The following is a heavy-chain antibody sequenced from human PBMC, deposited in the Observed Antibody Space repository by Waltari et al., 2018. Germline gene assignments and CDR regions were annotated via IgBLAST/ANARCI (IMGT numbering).Heavy chain of an antibody. CDR2: FYSGGTT. V-gene: IGHV3-23*03. J-gene: IGHJ6*03. D-gene: IGHD3-3*01. CDR3: AKDSSPFLEHRVYYYYYMDV. Sequence: EVQLLASGGGLVQPGGSLRLSCAASGFTFGHYALRWVRQAPGRGLEWVSVFYSGGTTYYADSVKGRFTISRDNSKNTLYLQMNSLRAEDTAVYYCAKDSSPFLEHRVYYYYYMDVWGKGTTVTVSS. CDR1: GFTFGHYA.